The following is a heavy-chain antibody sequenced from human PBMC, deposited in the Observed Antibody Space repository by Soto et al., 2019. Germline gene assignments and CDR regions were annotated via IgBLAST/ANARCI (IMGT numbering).Heavy chain of an antibody. CDR3: AKDYDYGDSLPFDY. D-gene: IGHD4-17*01. J-gene: IGHJ4*02. V-gene: IGHV3-23*01. CDR2: IIGNGDTT. Sequence: EVQLLEAGGGLVQPGGSLRLSCAASGFSFRNDGMSWVRQAPGKGLEWLSAIIGNGDTTYYADSVRGRFTISRDNSKNTLYLQLNDLGAEDTAIYYCAKDYDYGDSLPFDYWGQGTLVTVSS. CDR1: GFSFRNDG.